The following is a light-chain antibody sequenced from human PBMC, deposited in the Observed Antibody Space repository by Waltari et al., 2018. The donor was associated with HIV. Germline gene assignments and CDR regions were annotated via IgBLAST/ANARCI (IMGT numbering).Light chain of an antibody. CDR3: QVWDPNDDWV. CDR1: KIGTKD. J-gene: IGLJ3*02. V-gene: IGLV3-21*02. Sequence: YVLTQPPSVSVVQGQTATVACIGHKIGTKDVHWYRQRPGQAPEVVVHDDNDRPSEIPVRISGSNSGDMATLRIENVESDDEAVYSCQVWDPNDDWVFGGGTKLTVL. CDR2: DDN.